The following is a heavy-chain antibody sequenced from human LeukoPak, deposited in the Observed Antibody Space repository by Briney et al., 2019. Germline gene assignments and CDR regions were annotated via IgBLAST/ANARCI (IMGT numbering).Heavy chain of an antibody. V-gene: IGHV4-34*01. D-gene: IGHD6-19*01. CDR3: ARDPSGWTRNWFDP. CDR1: GGSFSGYY. J-gene: IGHJ5*02. CDR2: INHSGST. Sequence: KPSETLSLTCAVYGGSFSGYYWSWIRQPPGKGLEWIGEINHSGSTNYNPSLKGRVTISVDTSKNQFSLKLSSVTAADTAVYYCARDPSGWTRNWFDPWGQGTLVTVSS.